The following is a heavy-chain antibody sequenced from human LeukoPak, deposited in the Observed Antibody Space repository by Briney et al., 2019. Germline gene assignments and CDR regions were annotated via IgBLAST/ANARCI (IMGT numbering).Heavy chain of an antibody. J-gene: IGHJ4*02. CDR3: ARSGFSTGFYMDF. CDR2: IDPPSGAT. CDR1: GYTFTGYY. D-gene: IGHD6-19*01. V-gene: IGHV1-2*02. Sequence: GASVKVSCKASGYTFTGYYIHWLRQAPGQGLEWMGWIDPPSGATNYAQKFLDTVTMTRDRSIGTAYMEVRRLKSDDTAVYYCARSGFSTGFYMDFWGQGTLVPVSS.